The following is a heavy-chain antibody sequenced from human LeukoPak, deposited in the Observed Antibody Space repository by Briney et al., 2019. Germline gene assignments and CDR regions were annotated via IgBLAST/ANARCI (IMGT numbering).Heavy chain of an antibody. V-gene: IGHV3-15*04. J-gene: IGHJ4*02. Sequence: GGYLRLSCAASGFTFSSYAMSWVRQAPGKGLEWVGRIESKTDGGTTDYAAPVKGRFTISRDDSTNTLYLQMNSLKSEDTAVYYCTTYGSGRKFDYWGQGILVTVSS. CDR1: GFTFSSYA. CDR3: TTYGSGRKFDY. CDR2: IESKTDGGTT. D-gene: IGHD3-10*01.